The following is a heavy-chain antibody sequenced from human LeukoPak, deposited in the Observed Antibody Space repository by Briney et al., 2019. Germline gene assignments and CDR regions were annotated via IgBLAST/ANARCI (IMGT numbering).Heavy chain of an antibody. CDR1: GFTFSSYW. CDR2: IKQDGSER. J-gene: IGHJ4*02. V-gene: IGHV3-7*03. CDR3: ATGAGCGY. Sequence: GGSLTLSCAASGFTFSSYWMTWVRQAPGKGLEWVANIKQDGSERNYVDSVKGRFTISRDNAKNSLYLQMNTLRHEDTAVYYCATGAGCGYWGQGTLVTVSS. D-gene: IGHD6-19*01.